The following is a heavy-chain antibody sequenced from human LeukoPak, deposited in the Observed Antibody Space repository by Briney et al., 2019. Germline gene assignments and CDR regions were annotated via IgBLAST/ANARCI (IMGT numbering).Heavy chain of an antibody. D-gene: IGHD5-12*01. CDR1: GGSIRSGDYY. J-gene: IGHJ4*02. V-gene: IGHV4-31*03. Sequence: PSETLSLTCTVSGGSIRSGDYYWSWIRQHPGRGLEWIGYIYYSGSTYYNPSLKSRLTISVDTPKNQCSLKLSAVTAADTAVYYCARDFSAYGHFDYWGQGTLVTVSS. CDR2: IYYSGST. CDR3: ARDFSAYGHFDY.